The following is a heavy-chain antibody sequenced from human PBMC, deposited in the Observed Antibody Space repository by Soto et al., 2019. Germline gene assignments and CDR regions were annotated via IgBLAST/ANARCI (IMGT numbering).Heavy chain of an antibody. D-gene: IGHD6-6*01. V-gene: IGHV4-4*07. CDR2: LSTSGNT. CDR3: RRDFDY. CDR1: GVSISNYY. J-gene: IGHJ4*02. Sequence: QVQLQESGPGLVKPSETLSLTCTVSGVSISNYYWSWIRQPAGKGLEWIGRLSTSGNTNYNPSLKSRVTMSRDTSKNQCSLMLNSVTAADTAVYYCRRDFDYWGQGTLIPVSS.